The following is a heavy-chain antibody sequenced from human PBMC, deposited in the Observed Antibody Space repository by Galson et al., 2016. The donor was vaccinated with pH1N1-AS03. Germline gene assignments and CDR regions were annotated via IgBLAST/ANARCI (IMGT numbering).Heavy chain of an antibody. CDR3: ARPGTGTSSSRSGFAF. CDR2: IDPSDSYV. V-gene: IGHV5-10-1*01. D-gene: IGHD1-1*01. CDR1: GYSFPNYW. Sequence: QSGAEVTKPGESLRISCKGFGYSFPNYWISWVRQMPGKGLEWIGRIDPSDSYVNYSPSFRRHVTISADMSITTAYLQWRSLKASDTAIYYCARPGTGTSSSRSGFAFWGQGTLVSVSS. J-gene: IGHJ4*02.